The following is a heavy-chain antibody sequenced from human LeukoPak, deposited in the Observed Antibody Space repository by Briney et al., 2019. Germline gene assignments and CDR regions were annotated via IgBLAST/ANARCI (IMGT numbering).Heavy chain of an antibody. J-gene: IGHJ5*02. CDR3: ARELTPTYYYGSGSFRGGSFVP. CDR2: IYYSGST. D-gene: IGHD3-10*01. CDR1: GGSISSSSYY. V-gene: IGHV4-39*07. Sequence: SETLSLTCTVSGGSISSSSYYWGWIRQPPGKGLEWIGSIYYSGSTYYNPSLKSRVTISVDTSKNQFSLKLSSVTAADTAVYYCARELTPTYYYGSGSFRGGSFVPWGQGTLVTVSS.